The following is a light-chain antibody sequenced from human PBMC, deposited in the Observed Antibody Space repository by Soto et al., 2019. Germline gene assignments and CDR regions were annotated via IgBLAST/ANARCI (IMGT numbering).Light chain of an antibody. V-gene: IGKV2-30*02. CDR2: KVS. Sequence: DVVMTQSPLSLPVTLGQPASISCRSSQSLIHSDGDTYLNWFQQRPGQSPRRLIYKVSDRDSGVXDXXTGSGSGADLTLNISRVEAEDVAVYYCTHGPHWPWTFGQGAEVEIK. CDR3: THGPHWPWT. J-gene: IGKJ1*01. CDR1: QSLIHSDGDTY.